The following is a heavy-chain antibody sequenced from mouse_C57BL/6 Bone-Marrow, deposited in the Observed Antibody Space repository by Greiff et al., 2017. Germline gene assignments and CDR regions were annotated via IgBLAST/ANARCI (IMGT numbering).Heavy chain of an antibody. Sequence: EVQRVASGGGLVKPGGSLKLSCAASGFPFSDYGMHWLRPAPEKRLEWVAYISSGSSTIYHADTVTGRFTISRDNAKNTLFLQMSSLSSEDTAMYYCARKSNFAWFAYWGQGTLVTVSA. D-gene: IGHD2-5*01. V-gene: IGHV5-17*01. CDR3: ARKSNFAWFAY. CDR2: ISSGSSTI. J-gene: IGHJ3*01. CDR1: GFPFSDYG.